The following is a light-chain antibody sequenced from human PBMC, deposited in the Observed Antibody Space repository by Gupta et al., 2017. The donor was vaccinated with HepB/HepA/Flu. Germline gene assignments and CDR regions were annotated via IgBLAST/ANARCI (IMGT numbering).Light chain of an antibody. J-gene: IGLJ1*01. CDR1: ALPKQY. V-gene: IGLV3-25*03. CDR2: KDS. CDR3: QSADSSGTYV. Sequence: SYELTQPPSVSVSPGQTARITCSGDALPKQYAYWYQQKPGQAPVLLIYKDSERPSGVPERFSGSSSGTTVTLTISGVQADDEADYYCQSADSSGTYVFGTGTKVTVL.